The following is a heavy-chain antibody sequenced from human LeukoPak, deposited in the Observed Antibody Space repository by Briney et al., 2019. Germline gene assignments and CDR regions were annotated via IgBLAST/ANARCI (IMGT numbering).Heavy chain of an antibody. CDR3: ARISMIRGVIPPGMDV. Sequence: ASVKVSCKASGYTFTSYAMHWVRQAPGQRLEWMGWINAGNGNTKYSQKFQGRVTITRDTSASTAYMELSSLRSEDTAVYYCARISMIRGVIPPGMDVWGQGTMVTVSS. CDR2: INAGNGNT. D-gene: IGHD3-10*01. V-gene: IGHV1-3*01. CDR1: GYTFTSYA. J-gene: IGHJ6*02.